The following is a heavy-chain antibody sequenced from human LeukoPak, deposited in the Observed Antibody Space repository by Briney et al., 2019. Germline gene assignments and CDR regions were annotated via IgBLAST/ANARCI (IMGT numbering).Heavy chain of an antibody. CDR3: AKEGRSLQTY. CDR1: GFTVSSNY. D-gene: IGHD5-24*01. J-gene: IGHJ4*02. CDR2: IYSGGST. Sequence: GGSLRLSCAASGFTVSSNYMSWVRQAPGKGLEWVSVIYSGGSTYYADSVKGRFTISRDNAKNSLYLQMNSLRVEDTAVYYCAKEGRSLQTYWGQGTLVTVSS. V-gene: IGHV3-53*01.